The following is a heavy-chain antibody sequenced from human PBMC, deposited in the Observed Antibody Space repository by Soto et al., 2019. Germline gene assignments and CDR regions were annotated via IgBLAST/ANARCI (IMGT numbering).Heavy chain of an antibody. Sequence: GESLKISCKGSGYSFTSYWISWVRQMPGKGLEWMGRIDPSDSYTNYSPSFQGHVAISADKSISTAYLQWSSLKASDTAMYYCARHKSDYDSSGSWFDPWGQGTLVTVS. V-gene: IGHV5-10-1*01. J-gene: IGHJ5*02. D-gene: IGHD3-22*01. CDR3: ARHKSDYDSSGSWFDP. CDR2: IDPSDSYT. CDR1: GYSFTSYW.